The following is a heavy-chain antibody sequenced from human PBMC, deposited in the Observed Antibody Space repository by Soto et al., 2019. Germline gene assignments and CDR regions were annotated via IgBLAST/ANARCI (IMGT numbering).Heavy chain of an antibody. V-gene: IGHV3-66*01. CDR3: ARDSYTRY. J-gene: IGHJ4*02. D-gene: IGHD4-4*01. CDR1: GFIVSTSY. CDR2: IYNDGST. Sequence: EVQLVESGGGLVQPGGSLRLSCAVSGFIVSTSYMSWVRQAPGKGLEWVSIIYNDGSTYYADSVKGRFTVSSDDSKNTLYLEILSRRAEDPAGYYCARDSYTRYWGQGTLVTVSS.